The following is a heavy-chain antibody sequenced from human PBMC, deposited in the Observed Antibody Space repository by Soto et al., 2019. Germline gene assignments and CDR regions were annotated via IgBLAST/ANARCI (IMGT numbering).Heavy chain of an antibody. D-gene: IGHD3-9*01. CDR3: ARDREPDGIWTFDS. Sequence: PGASLRLSCAAFGFTLDKYTMGWVRQAPGKGLEWVAESFSSGGTQYADSVKGRFTISRDNSRNMVFLQMNGLRVEDTALYYCARDREPDGIWTFDSWGQGALVTVS. J-gene: IGHJ4*02. V-gene: IGHV3-53*01. CDR1: GFTLDKYT. CDR2: SFSSGGT.